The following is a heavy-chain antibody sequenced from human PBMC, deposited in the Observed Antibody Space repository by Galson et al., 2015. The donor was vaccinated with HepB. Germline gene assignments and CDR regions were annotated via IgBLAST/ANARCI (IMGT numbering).Heavy chain of an antibody. CDR3: AKDHAAATYYDYAMDV. V-gene: IGHV3-23*01. J-gene: IGHJ6*02. CDR2: LGGSGGST. Sequence: SLRLSRAASGFTFSGSAMTWVRQAPGKGLEWVSGLGGSGGSTYYADSVKGRFTISRDDSKNTLYLQMNSLRAEDTAVYYCAKDHAAATYYDYAMDVWGLGTTVTVSS. D-gene: IGHD2-2*01. CDR1: GFTFSGSA.